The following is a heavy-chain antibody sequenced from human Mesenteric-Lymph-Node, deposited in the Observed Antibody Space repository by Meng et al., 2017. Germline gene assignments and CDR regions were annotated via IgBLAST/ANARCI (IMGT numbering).Heavy chain of an antibody. J-gene: IGHJ6*02. CDR1: GFTFSSYE. CDR2: ISSSGSTI. CDR3: ARHNYDSSGYYYAPYGMDV. V-gene: IGHV3-48*03. Sequence: GESLKISCAASGFTFSSYEMNWVRQAPGKGLEWVSYISSSGSTIYYADSVKGRFTISRDNSKNTLYLQMNSLRAEDTAVYYCARHNYDSSGYYYAPYGMDVWGQGTTVTVSS. D-gene: IGHD3-22*01.